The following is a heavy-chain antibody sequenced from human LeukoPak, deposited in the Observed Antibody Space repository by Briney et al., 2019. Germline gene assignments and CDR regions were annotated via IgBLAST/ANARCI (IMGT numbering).Heavy chain of an antibody. CDR1: GGSFSGYY. Sequence: SETLSLTCAVYGGSFSGYYWSWIRQPPGKGLEWIGEINHSGSTNYNPSLKSRVTISVDTSKNQFSLKLSSVTAADTAVYYCARHVLRYFDWLSGPFYYMDVWGKGTTVTISS. D-gene: IGHD3-9*01. V-gene: IGHV4-34*01. CDR3: ARHVLRYFDWLSGPFYYMDV. J-gene: IGHJ6*03. CDR2: INHSGST.